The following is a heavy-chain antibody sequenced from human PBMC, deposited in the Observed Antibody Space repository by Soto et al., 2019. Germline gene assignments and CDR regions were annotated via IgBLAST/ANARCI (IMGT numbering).Heavy chain of an antibody. J-gene: IGHJ4*02. CDR2: TKSTGST. CDR1: GHSMSGDVW. Sequence: QVQLREAGPGLVKPSDTLSLTCVVSGHSMSGDVWWGWIRQPPGRGLEWIGYTKSTGSTHLNLSLGSRVSMSVATSRNQLPLKLSSVPAGDTAVYCCMRKIGGNAPFDDWGQGTLVSVSA. D-gene: IGHD2-15*01. CDR3: MRKIGGNAPFDD. V-gene: IGHV4-28*01.